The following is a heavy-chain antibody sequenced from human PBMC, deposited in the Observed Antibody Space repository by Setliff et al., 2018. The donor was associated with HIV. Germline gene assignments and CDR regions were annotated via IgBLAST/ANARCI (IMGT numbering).Heavy chain of an antibody. J-gene: IGHJ4*02. D-gene: IGHD1-1*01. V-gene: IGHV1-3*04. Sequence: VASVKVSCKASGYTFTNFGISWVRQAPGQRPEWMGWLRTGNGDTSYSESLQGRVTFTSDTSANTAYMELRSLGSDDTAVYFCARRASTAEVFDYWGQGTLVTVSS. CDR2: LRTGNGDT. CDR3: ARRASTAEVFDY. CDR1: GYTFTNFG.